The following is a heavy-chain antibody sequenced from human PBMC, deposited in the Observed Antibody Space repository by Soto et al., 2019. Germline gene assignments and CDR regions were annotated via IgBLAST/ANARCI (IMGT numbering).Heavy chain of an antibody. Sequence: GGSLRLSCAASGFTFSSYGIHWVRQAPGKGLEWVAVIWYDGSNKYYADSVKGRFTISRDNSKNTVCLQVNSLRAEDTAFYYCARALYSSSPFDFWGQGTLVTVSS. CDR2: IWYDGSNK. D-gene: IGHD6-6*01. CDR3: ARALYSSSPFDF. J-gene: IGHJ4*02. CDR1: GFTFSSYG. V-gene: IGHV3-33*01.